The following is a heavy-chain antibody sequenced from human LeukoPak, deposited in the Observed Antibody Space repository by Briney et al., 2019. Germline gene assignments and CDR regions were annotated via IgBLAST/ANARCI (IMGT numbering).Heavy chain of an antibody. CDR2: ISSSGSTT. D-gene: IGHD2-8*01. J-gene: IGHJ6*02. V-gene: IGHV3-48*03. Sequence: GGSLRLSCAASGFTFSSYEMNWVRQAPGKGLEWVSYISSSGSTTYYAHSAKSRFTISRDNAKNSLYLQMNSLRAEDTAVYYCAISNGYGMDVWGQGTTVTVSS. CDR3: AISNGYGMDV. CDR1: GFTFSSYE.